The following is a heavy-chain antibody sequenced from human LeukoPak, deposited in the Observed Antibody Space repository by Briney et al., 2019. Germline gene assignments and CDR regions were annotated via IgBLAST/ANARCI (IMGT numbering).Heavy chain of an antibody. V-gene: IGHV4-34*01. Sequence: PSETLSLTCAVYGGSFSGYYWSWFRQPPGKGLEWIGEINHSGSTNYNPSLKSRVTISVDTSKNQFSLKLSSVTAADTAVYYCARGGPTVTTGGWFDPWGQGTLVTVSS. D-gene: IGHD4-11*01. CDR1: GGSFSGYY. J-gene: IGHJ5*02. CDR2: INHSGST. CDR3: ARGGPTVTTGGWFDP.